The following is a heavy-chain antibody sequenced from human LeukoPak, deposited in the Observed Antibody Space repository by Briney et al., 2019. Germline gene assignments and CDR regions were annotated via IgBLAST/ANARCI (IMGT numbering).Heavy chain of an antibody. V-gene: IGHV3-7*01. CDR3: ARDIVVVPAAMQFYYYYGMDV. Sequence: PGGSLRLSCAASGFTFSSYWMSWVRQAPGRGLEWVDNIKQDGSEKYYVDSVKGRFTISRDNANNSLYLQMNSLRAEDTAVYYCARDIVVVPAAMQFYYYYGMDVWGQGTTVTVSS. CDR2: IKQDGSEK. CDR1: GFTFSSYW. D-gene: IGHD2-2*01. J-gene: IGHJ6*02.